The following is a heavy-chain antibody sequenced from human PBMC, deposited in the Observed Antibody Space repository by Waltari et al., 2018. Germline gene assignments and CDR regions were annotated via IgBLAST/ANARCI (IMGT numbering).Heavy chain of an antibody. D-gene: IGHD3-16*01. CDR3: ARGWGSIIDYFYGMDV. V-gene: IGHV4-30-4*01. CDR1: GGSNSSGDYH. J-gene: IGHJ6*02. CDR2: IFDSVIT. Sequence: QVQLQESGPGLVKPSQTLSLTCTVAGGSNSSGDYHWKWIRQAPGEGLEWIGYIFDSVITYYKPSLKSRLTMSVETSKIQFSLKLSSVTAADTAVYYCARGWGSIIDYFYGMDVWGQGTTVTVSS.